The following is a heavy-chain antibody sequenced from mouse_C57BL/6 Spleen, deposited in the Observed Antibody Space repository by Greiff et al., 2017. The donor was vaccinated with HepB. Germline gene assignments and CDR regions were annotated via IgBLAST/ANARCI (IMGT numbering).Heavy chain of an antibody. CDR3: ARGRVYYDYGDAMDY. CDR1: GYTFTSYW. D-gene: IGHD2-4*01. J-gene: IGHJ4*01. CDR2: IHPNSGST. V-gene: IGHV1-64*01. Sequence: VQLQQPGAELVKPGASVKLSCKASGYTFTSYWMHWVKQRPGQGLEWIGMIHPNSGSTNYNEKFKSKATLTVDKSSSTAYMQLSSLTSEDSAVYYWARGRVYYDYGDAMDYWGQGTSVTVSS.